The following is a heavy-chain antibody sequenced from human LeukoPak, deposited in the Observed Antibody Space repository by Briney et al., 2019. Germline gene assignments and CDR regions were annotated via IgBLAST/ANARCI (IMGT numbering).Heavy chain of an antibody. CDR3: ARGVRDLQKRYSASFGFFGY. CDR1: GGSFSGYY. V-gene: IGHV4-34*01. CDR2: INHSGST. D-gene: IGHD1-26*01. J-gene: IGHJ4*02. Sequence: SSETLSLTCAVYGGSFSGYYWSWIRQPPGKGLEWIGEINHSGSTNYNPALKRRVTISLDTSKNQFSLKLSSVTAADTAVYYCARGVRDLQKRYSASFGFFGYWGPGTLVTVSS.